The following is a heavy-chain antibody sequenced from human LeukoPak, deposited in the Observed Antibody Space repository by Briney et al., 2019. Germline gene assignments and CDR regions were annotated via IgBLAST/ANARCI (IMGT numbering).Heavy chain of an antibody. V-gene: IGHV3-30-3*01. CDR2: ISYDGSNK. CDR3: ARGSPIFGVVSDYYYYYGMDV. Sequence: GRSLRLPCAASGFTFSSYAMHWVRQAPGKGLEWVAVISYDGSNKYYADSVKGRFTISRDNSKNTLYLQMNSLRAEDTAVYYCARGSPIFGVVSDYYYYYGMDVWGQGTTVTVSS. J-gene: IGHJ6*02. CDR1: GFTFSSYA. D-gene: IGHD3-3*01.